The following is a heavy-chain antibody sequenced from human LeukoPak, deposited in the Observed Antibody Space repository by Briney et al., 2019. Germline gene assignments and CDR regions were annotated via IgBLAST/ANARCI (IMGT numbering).Heavy chain of an antibody. CDR3: ARGNYGSGSYTDY. Sequence: SVKVSCKASGGTFSSYAISWVRQAPGQGLEWMGRIIPILGIANYAQKFQGRVTITADKSTSTAYMELSSLRSEDTAVYYCARGNYGSGSYTDYWGQGTLVTVSS. V-gene: IGHV1-69*04. CDR1: GGTFSSYA. CDR2: IIPILGIA. J-gene: IGHJ4*02. D-gene: IGHD3-10*01.